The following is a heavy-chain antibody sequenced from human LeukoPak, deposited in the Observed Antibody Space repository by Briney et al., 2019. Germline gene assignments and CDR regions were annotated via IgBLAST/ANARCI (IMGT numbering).Heavy chain of an antibody. V-gene: IGHV4-59*08. Sequence: PSETLSLTCTVSGGSISSYYWSWIRQPPGKGLEWIGYIYYSGSTNYNPSLKSRVTISVDTSKSQFSLKLSSVTAADTAVYYCARHGGSAYLYFFDYWGQGTLVTVSS. D-gene: IGHD2-15*01. CDR3: ARHGGSAYLYFFDY. J-gene: IGHJ4*02. CDR2: IYYSGST. CDR1: GGSISSYY.